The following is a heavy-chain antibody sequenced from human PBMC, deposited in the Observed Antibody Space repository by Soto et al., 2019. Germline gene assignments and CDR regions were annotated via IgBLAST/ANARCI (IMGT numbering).Heavy chain of an antibody. J-gene: IGHJ3*01. CDR1: GFNVSNNY. D-gene: IGHD6-25*01. V-gene: IGHV3-53*01. Sequence: EAQLVESGGGLIQPGGSLRLSCAVSGFNVSNNYMSWVRQAPGQGLEWVSVIYRGVATYYADSVRGRFTISRDTSKNTVYLQMNSLRAEDTAVYYCARDRSDSSRADSFDVWGQGTMVTVSS. CDR3: ARDRSDSSRADSFDV. CDR2: IYRGVAT.